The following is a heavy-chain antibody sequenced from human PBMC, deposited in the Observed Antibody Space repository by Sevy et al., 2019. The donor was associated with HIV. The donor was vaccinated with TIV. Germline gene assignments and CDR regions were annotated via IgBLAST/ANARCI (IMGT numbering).Heavy chain of an antibody. CDR3: VKDEGTMVRGVQLVVTAIPRGGVDV. V-gene: IGHV3-30*18. CDR1: GFTFSSYG. Sequence: GGSLRLSCAASGFTFSSYGMHWVRQAPGKGLEWVAVISYDGSNKYYADSVKGRFTISRDISKNTLYLQMNSLRAEDTAVYYCVKDEGTMVRGVQLVVTAIPRGGVDVWGQGTTVTVSS. J-gene: IGHJ6*02. CDR2: ISYDGSNK. D-gene: IGHD3-10*01.